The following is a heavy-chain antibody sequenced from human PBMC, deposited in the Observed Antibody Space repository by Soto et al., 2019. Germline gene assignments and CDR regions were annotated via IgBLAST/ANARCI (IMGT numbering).Heavy chain of an antibody. V-gene: IGHV3-64*02. D-gene: IGHD5-12*01. J-gene: IGHJ4*02. CDR1: GFTFSSYA. CDR2: ISSNGGST. Sequence: EVQLVESGEGLVQPGGSLRLSCAASGFTFSSYAMHWVRQAPGKGLEYVSAISSNGGSTYYADSVKGRFTISRDNSKNTLYLQMGSLRAADMAVYYCARSGSGYDFDYWGQGTLVTVSS. CDR3: ARSGSGYDFDY.